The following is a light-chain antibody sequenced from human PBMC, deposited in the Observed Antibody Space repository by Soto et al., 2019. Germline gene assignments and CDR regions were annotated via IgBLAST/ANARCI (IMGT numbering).Light chain of an antibody. CDR3: QQIYSTPLT. V-gene: IGKV1-39*01. CDR2: DAS. CDR1: QYSYNY. Sequence: DIQMTQSPSSLSASVGDRVTITCRASQYSYNYLSWYQQKPGQAPKLLIYDASSLQSGVPPRFNGSGSGTDFTLRIHSLQPEDVATYYCQQIYSTPLTFGGGTSVEI. J-gene: IGKJ4*02.